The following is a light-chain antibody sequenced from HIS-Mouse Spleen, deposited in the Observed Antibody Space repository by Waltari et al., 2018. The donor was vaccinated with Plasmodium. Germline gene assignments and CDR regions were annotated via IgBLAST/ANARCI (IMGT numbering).Light chain of an antibody. V-gene: IGLV2-23*03. Sequence: QSALTQPASVSGSPGQSITISCTGTSSDFGRYNLVSWYQQDPGKAPKLMIYEGSKRPSGGSSRLSCSKSGNTASLTIFGLQAEDEADYCCCSYAGSSTFVFGGGTKLTVL. CDR1: SSDFGRYNL. CDR3: CSYAGSSTFV. J-gene: IGLJ3*02. CDR2: EGS.